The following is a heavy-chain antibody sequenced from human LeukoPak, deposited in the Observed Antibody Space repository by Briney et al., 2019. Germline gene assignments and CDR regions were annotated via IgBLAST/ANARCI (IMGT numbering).Heavy chain of an antibody. CDR3: ARELGSYEGGYYGMDV. V-gene: IGHV3-23*01. D-gene: IGHD1-26*01. CDR2: ISGRGGST. J-gene: IGHJ6*02. Sequence: GGSLRLSCAASGFTFSSYAMNWVRQAPGKGLEWVSAISGRGGSTYYADSVKGRFTISRANSKNTLYLQMNSLRAEDTAIYYCARELGSYEGGYYGMDVWGQGTTVTVSS. CDR1: GFTFSSYA.